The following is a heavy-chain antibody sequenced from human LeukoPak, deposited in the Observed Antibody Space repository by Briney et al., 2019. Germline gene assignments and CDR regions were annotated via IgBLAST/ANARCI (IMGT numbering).Heavy chain of an antibody. J-gene: IGHJ3*02. CDR3: ARALTDYSQLPSDAFDI. Sequence: ASVKVSCKASGYTFTGYYMHWVRQAPGQGLEWMGWINTNTGNPTYAQGFTGRFVFSLDTSVSTAYLQISSLKAEDTAVYYCARALTDYSQLPSDAFDIWGQGTMVTVSS. CDR1: GYTFTGYY. D-gene: IGHD1-1*01. V-gene: IGHV7-4-1*02. CDR2: INTNTGNP.